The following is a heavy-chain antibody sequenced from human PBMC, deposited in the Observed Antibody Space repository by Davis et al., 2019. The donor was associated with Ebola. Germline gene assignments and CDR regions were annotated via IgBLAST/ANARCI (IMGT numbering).Heavy chain of an antibody. CDR1: GYSFTSYW. CDR2: IDPSDSYT. D-gene: IGHD5-18*01. J-gene: IGHJ4*02. V-gene: IGHV5-10-1*01. Sequence: GESLKISCKGSGYSFTSYWISWVRQMPGKGLEWMGRIDPSDSYTNYSPSFQGHVTISADKSISTAYLRWSSLKASDTAMYYCARQDTAMVMSSDYWGQGTLVTVSS. CDR3: ARQDTAMVMSSDY.